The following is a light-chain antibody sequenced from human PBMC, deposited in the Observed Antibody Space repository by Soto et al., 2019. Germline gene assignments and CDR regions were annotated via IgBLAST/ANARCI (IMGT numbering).Light chain of an antibody. J-gene: IGKJ2*01. Sequence: EIVMTQSPATLSVSPGERATLSCRASQSVSRNLAWYQKRPGRAPRLLIYDASTRATDIPARFSGSGSGTELTLTISSLQSEDFAVYYCQQYNNWPLYTFGQGTKREIK. CDR2: DAS. CDR3: QQYNNWPLYT. V-gene: IGKV3-15*01. CDR1: QSVSRN.